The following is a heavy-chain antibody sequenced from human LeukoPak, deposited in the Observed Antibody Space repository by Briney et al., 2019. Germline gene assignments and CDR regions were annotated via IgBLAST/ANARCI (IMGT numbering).Heavy chain of an antibody. CDR2: IKQDGSEK. CDR1: GFTFSTSG. CDR3: ARRDYDYVWGSYPLWGYYYYMDV. D-gene: IGHD3-16*02. J-gene: IGHJ6*03. Sequence: GGSLRLSCAASGFTFSTSGMNWVRQAPGKGLEWVANIKQDGSEKYYVDSVKGRFTISRDNAKNSLYLQMNSLRAEDTAVYYCARRDYDYVWGSYPLWGYYYYMDVWGKGTTVTVSS. V-gene: IGHV3-7*01.